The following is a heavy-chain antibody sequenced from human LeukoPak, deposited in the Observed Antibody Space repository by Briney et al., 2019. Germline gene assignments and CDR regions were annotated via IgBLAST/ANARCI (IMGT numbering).Heavy chain of an antibody. CDR1: GFTFSSNY. CDR2: IYSGGST. V-gene: IGHV3-53*01. Sequence: GGSLTLSCVASGFTFSSNYMSWVRQAPGKGLEWVSVIYSGGSTYYADSVKGRFTISRDNSKNTLYLQMNSLRAEDTAVYYCASGSGSYRTPYYYMDVWGTGTTVTVSS. CDR3: ASGSGSYRTPYYYMDV. J-gene: IGHJ6*03. D-gene: IGHD3-10*01.